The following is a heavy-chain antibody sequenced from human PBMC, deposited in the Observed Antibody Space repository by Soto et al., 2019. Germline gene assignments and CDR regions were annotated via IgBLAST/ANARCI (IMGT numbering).Heavy chain of an antibody. CDR1: GGSISSYY. CDR3: ARYKSNYYSGMDV. V-gene: IGHV4-59*01. CDR2: IYYSGIT. Sequence: QVQLQESGPGLVKPSETLTLTCTVSGGSISSYYWSWIRQPPGQGLEWIGYIYYSGITNYNPSLKSRVTISVDTSKNQFSLKLSSVTAADTAVYYCARYKSNYYSGMDVWGQGTTVTVS. D-gene: IGHD1-20*01. J-gene: IGHJ6*02.